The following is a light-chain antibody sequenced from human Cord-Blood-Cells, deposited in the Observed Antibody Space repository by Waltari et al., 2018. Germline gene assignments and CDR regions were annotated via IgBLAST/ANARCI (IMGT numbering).Light chain of an antibody. J-gene: IGLJ2*01. Sequence: QSALTQPASVSGSPGQSITISCTGTSSDVGSYNLVSWYQQHPGKAPKLTIYEGSKRPSGVSKRFSGSKSGNTASLTISGLQAEDEADYYCCSYAGSSTLVCGGGTKLTVL. CDR3: CSYAGSSTLV. V-gene: IGLV2-23*01. CDR2: EGS. CDR1: SSDVGSYNL.